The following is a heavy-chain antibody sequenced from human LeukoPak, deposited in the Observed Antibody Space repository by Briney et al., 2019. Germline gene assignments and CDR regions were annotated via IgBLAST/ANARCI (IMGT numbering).Heavy chain of an antibody. CDR1: GFTFSSYA. J-gene: IGHJ3*02. D-gene: IGHD2-21*02. Sequence: GGSLRLSCAASGFTFSSYAMSWVRQAPGKGLEWVSGISGSGGSTYYADSVKGRFTTSRDNSKNTLYLQMNSLRAEDTAVYYCAKDIIRVVTAINLDAFDIWGQGTMVTVSS. V-gene: IGHV3-23*01. CDR2: ISGSGGST. CDR3: AKDIIRVVTAINLDAFDI.